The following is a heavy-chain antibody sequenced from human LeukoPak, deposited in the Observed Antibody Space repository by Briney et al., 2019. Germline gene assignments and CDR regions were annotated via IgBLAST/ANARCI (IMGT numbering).Heavy chain of an antibody. D-gene: IGHD6-13*01. Sequence: GGSLRLSCAASGFTFSSYGMHWARQAPGKGLEWVAFIHYDGSNKHYADSVKGRFTISRDNSKNTLYLQINSLRTEDTAVYYCAKDIRPASVRTSFDYWGQGTLVTVSS. CDR2: IHYDGSNK. V-gene: IGHV3-30*02. CDR3: AKDIRPASVRTSFDY. CDR1: GFTFSSYG. J-gene: IGHJ4*02.